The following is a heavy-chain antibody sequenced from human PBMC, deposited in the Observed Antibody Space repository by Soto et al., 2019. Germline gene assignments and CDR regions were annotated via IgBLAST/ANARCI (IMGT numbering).Heavy chain of an antibody. D-gene: IGHD2-2*01. Sequence: SETPVPTCAVSGDAIYIGGYYWTWIRQHPGKGLEWIGHIYHTGKTYYNPSLESRVTMSVDTSKNQFSLKLASVTAADTAVYYCARHGSSTANWIDPWGQVTLVTVSA. CDR2: IYHTGKT. J-gene: IGHJ5*02. CDR1: GDAIYIGGYY. CDR3: ARHGSSTANWIDP. V-gene: IGHV4-31*11.